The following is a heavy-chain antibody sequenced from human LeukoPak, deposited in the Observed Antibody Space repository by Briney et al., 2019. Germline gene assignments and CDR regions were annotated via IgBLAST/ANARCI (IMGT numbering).Heavy chain of an antibody. Sequence: PSETLSLTCTVSGYSISSGYYWGWIRPPPGKGLEWIGYIYSTTGTTNSNPSLKSRVTMSLDTAKKHLSLKLSAVTAADPAVYYCARGYGWFDPWGQGSLVIVSS. CDR3: ARGYGWFDP. D-gene: IGHD3-10*01. CDR2: IYSTTGTT. V-gene: IGHV4-38-2*02. CDR1: GYSISSGYY. J-gene: IGHJ5*02.